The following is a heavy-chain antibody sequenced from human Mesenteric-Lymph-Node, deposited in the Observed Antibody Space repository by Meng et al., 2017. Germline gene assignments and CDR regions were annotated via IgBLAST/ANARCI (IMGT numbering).Heavy chain of an antibody. CDR1: GYTFTGYY. CDR3: ARDRGSYGWFDP. Sequence: QVRRGQSGAEGKKPGASVKVSCKASGYTFTGYYMRWVRQAPGQGLEWMGRINPNSGGTNYAQKFQGRVTMTRDTSISTAYMELSRLRSDDTAVYYCARDRGSYGWFDPWGQGTLVTVSS. D-gene: IGHD1-26*01. CDR2: INPNSGGT. J-gene: IGHJ5*02. V-gene: IGHV1-2*06.